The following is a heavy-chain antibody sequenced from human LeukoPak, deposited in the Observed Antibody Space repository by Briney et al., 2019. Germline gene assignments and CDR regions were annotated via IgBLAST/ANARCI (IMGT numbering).Heavy chain of an antibody. CDR3: ARGARKRDDYGGFFDF. CDR1: GFTFSSYA. D-gene: IGHD4-23*01. CDR2: ISYDGSNK. J-gene: IGHJ4*02. Sequence: GGSLRLSCAASGFTFSSYAMHWVRQAPGKGLEWVAVISYDGSNKYYADSVKGRFTISRDNSKNTPYLQMNSLRAEDTAVYYCARGARKRDDYGGFFDFWGQGTLVTVSS. V-gene: IGHV3-30*04.